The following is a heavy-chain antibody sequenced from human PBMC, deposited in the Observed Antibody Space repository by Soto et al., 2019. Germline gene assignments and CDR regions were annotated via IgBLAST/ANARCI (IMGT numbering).Heavy chain of an antibody. CDR1: GASSTTYY. CDR3: ARDLKKYCSVGKCIWFHP. Sequence: PSETLSLTCTVSGASSTTYYWSWIRQPPGKGLEWIGYISYSGSTDYNPSLKSRVTISFDASKNQISLQVRSATAADAAGYYCARDLKKYCSVGKCIWFHPWGRGTLFTVS. J-gene: IGHJ5*02. V-gene: IGHV4-59*01. CDR2: ISYSGST. D-gene: IGHD2-15*01.